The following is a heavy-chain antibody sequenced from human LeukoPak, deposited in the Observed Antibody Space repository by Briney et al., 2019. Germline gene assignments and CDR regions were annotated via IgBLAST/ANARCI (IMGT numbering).Heavy chain of an antibody. V-gene: IGHV3-74*01. J-gene: IGHJ5*02. CDR1: GFTFSSYA. CDR2: VHGDGSST. CDR3: ARRYCGSPSCVNWFDP. D-gene: IGHD2-2*01. Sequence: GGSLRLSCAASGFTFSSYAMSWVRQAPGKGLEWVSRVHGDGSSTSYADSVKGRFTISRDNAKNTLFLQMNSLRAEDTAVYYCARRYCGSPSCVNWFDPWGQGALVTVSS.